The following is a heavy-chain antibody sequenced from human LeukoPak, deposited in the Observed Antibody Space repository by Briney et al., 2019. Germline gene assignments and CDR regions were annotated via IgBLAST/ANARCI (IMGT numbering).Heavy chain of an antibody. D-gene: IGHD6-6*01. J-gene: IGHJ4*02. CDR1: GFTFDDYA. V-gene: IGHV3-9*03. CDR3: AKGAEYSSSSPFDY. CDR2: IRWNSGSI. Sequence: GGSLRLSCAASGFTFDDYAMHWVRHAPGKGLEWVSGIRWNSGSIGYADSVKGRFTISRDNAKNSLYLQMNSLRAEDMALYYCAKGAEYSSSSPFDYWGQGTLVTVSS.